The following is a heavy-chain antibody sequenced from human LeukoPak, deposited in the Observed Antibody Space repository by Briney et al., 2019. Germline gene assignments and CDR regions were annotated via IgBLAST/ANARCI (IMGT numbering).Heavy chain of an antibody. CDR2: IYYSGST. J-gene: IGHJ4*02. V-gene: IGHV4-39*01. D-gene: IGHD6-19*01. CDR1: GGSISSSSYY. CDR3: ARTPRRIAVAGYYFDY. Sequence: PSETLSLTCTVSGGSISSSSYYWGWIRQPPGKGLEWIGSIYYSGSTYYNPSLKSRVTISVDTSKNQFSLKLSSVTAADTAVYYCARTPRRIAVAGYYFDYWGQGTLVTVSS.